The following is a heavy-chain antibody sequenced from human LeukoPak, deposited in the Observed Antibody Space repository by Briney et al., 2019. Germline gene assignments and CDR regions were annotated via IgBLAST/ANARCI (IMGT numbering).Heavy chain of an antibody. Sequence: GASVKVSCKASGYTFTSYDINWVRQATGQGLEWMGWMNPNSGNTGYAQKFQGRVTMTRNTSISTAYMELSSLRSEDTAAYYCARGIEDSSGYYPADYWGQGTLVTVSS. J-gene: IGHJ4*02. D-gene: IGHD3-22*01. CDR1: GYTFTSYD. CDR3: ARGIEDSSGYYPADY. CDR2: MNPNSGNT. V-gene: IGHV1-8*01.